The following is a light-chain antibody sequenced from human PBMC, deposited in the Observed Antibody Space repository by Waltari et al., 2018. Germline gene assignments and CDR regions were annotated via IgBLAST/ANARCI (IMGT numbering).Light chain of an antibody. J-gene: IGKJ4*01. CDR2: KAS. V-gene: IGKV1-5*03. CDR1: QSISNW. CDR3: QQYNSYSLLT. Sequence: DIQMPQSPSTLSASVGDRFTITCRASQSISNWLAGYQQKPGKAPKRLIYKASTLERGVPSRCSGSRSGTEFTLTISSLQPDDFATYYCQQYNSYSLLTFGGGTKVEIK.